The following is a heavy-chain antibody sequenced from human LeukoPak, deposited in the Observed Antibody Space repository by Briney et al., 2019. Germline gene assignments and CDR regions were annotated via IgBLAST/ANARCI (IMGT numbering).Heavy chain of an antibody. D-gene: IGHD3-22*01. V-gene: IGHV5-51*01. CDR3: ARTTKKINYYDSSGYYDPFDY. Sequence: GESLKISCKGSGYSFTSYWVGWVRQMPGKGLEWMGIIYPGDSDTRYSPSFQGQVTISADKSISTAYLQWSSLKASDTAMYYCARTTKKINYYDSSGYYDPFDYWGQGTLVTVSS. CDR2: IYPGDSDT. CDR1: GYSFTSYW. J-gene: IGHJ4*02.